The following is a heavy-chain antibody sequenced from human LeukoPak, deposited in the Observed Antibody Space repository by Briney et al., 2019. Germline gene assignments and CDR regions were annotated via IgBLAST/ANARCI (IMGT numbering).Heavy chain of an antibody. CDR1: GGSLSPFY. CDR3: ARHFSGFDH. V-gene: IGHV4-59*08. D-gene: IGHD2-8*02. Sequence: PETLSLTCTVSGGSLSPFYWSWIRQSPDKGLVRIGNIYYSGSTNYNPSFKSRVTISLVTSKQQYSLHLSSVTAAATALYYIARHFSGFDHWGQGAQVTVSS. CDR2: IYYSGST. J-gene: IGHJ4*02.